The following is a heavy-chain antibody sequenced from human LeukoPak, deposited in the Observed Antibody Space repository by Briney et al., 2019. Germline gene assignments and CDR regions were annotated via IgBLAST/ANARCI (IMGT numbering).Heavy chain of an antibody. V-gene: IGHV3-74*01. D-gene: IGHD3-22*01. Sequence: PGGSLRLSCAASGFTFSSYWMHWVRQAPGKGLVWVSRINSDGSSTSYAESVKGRFTISRDNSKNTLFLQMNSLRAEDTAVYYCAKDSGPYTSGYYGHWGQGTLVTVSS. J-gene: IGHJ4*02. CDR2: INSDGSST. CDR3: AKDSGPYTSGYYGH. CDR1: GFTFSSYW.